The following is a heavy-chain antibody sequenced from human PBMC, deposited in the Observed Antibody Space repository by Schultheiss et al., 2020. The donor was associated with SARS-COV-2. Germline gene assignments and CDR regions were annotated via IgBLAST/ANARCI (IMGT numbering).Heavy chain of an antibody. CDR3: ARGAAAGKFDY. Sequence: GESLKISCAASGFTVSSNYMSWVRQAPGKGLEWVSAISGSGGSTYYADSVKGRFTISRDNSKNTLYLQMNSLRAEDTAVYYCARGAAAGKFDYWGQGTLVTVS. V-gene: IGHV3-53*01. CDR2: ISGSGGST. CDR1: GFTVSSNY. J-gene: IGHJ4*02. D-gene: IGHD6-13*01.